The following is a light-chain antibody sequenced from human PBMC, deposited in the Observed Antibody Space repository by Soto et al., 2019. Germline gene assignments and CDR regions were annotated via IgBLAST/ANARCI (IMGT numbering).Light chain of an antibody. CDR2: AAS. J-gene: IGKJ4*01. CDR1: QSVSTNS. V-gene: IGKV3-20*01. Sequence: ELVLTQSPDTMSLSPGERAILSCRARQSVSTNSLAWYQQKPGQAPRPLIYAASSRATGTPDRLSGSGSGTEFTIIISRLEPEDFAVYYCQQYGSSVLTFGGGTKVEIK. CDR3: QQYGSSVLT.